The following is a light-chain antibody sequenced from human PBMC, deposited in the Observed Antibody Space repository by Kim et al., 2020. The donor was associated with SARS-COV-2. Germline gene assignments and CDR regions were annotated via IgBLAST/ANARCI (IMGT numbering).Light chain of an antibody. J-gene: IGLJ3*02. CDR1: ALPKEY. CDR2: KDS. V-gene: IGLV3-25*03. Sequence: PGKAARSTCTGDALPKEYYYWYQRKPAQAPVLVIYKDSGRPSGIPERFSGSSSGTTVTLTISGVQAEDEADYYCQSADSSGTYRKVFGGGTQLTVL. CDR3: QSADSSGTYRKV.